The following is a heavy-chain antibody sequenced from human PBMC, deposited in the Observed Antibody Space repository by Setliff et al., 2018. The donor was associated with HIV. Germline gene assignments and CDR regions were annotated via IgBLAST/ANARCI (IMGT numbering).Heavy chain of an antibody. CDR2: ISGYNGNA. D-gene: IGHD6-6*01. V-gene: IGHV1-18*01. CDR3: ATTRPGARFDD. J-gene: IGHJ4*02. CDR1: VHTFTSYG. Sequence: GASVKVSCKASVHTFTSYGISWVRQAPGQGLEWMGWISGYNGNAPNAQKSQGRVTMTIDIPTTIAYMEMRSLRFDDTAVYYCATTRPGARFDDWGQGTLVTVSS.